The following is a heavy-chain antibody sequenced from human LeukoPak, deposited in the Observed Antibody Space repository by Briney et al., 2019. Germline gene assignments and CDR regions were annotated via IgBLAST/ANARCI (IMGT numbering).Heavy chain of an antibody. Sequence: PSETLSLTCVVYGGSFSGYYWSWIRQPPGKGLEWIGEINHSGSTNYNPSLKSRVTISVDTSKNQFSLKLSSVTAADTAVYYCARDKGYSYGPYYYYYGMDVWGQGTTVTVSS. CDR2: INHSGST. V-gene: IGHV4-34*01. J-gene: IGHJ6*02. D-gene: IGHD5-18*01. CDR3: ARDKGYSYGPYYYYYGMDV. CDR1: GGSFSGYY.